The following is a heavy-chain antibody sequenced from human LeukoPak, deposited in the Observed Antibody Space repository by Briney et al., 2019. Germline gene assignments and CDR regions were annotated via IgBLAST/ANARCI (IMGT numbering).Heavy chain of an antibody. CDR3: ARQRYYYGSGSAY. CDR1: GGSISSGSYY. J-gene: IGHJ4*02. Sequence: PSQTLSLTCTVSGGSISSGSYYWSWIRQPAGKGLEWIGRIYTSGSANYNPSLKSRVTISVDTSKNQFSLKLSSVTAADTAVYYCARQRYYYGSGSAYWGQGTLVTVSS. V-gene: IGHV4-61*02. CDR2: IYTSGSA. D-gene: IGHD3-10*01.